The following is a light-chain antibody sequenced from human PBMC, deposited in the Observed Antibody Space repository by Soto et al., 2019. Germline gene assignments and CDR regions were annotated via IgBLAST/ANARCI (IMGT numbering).Light chain of an antibody. CDR3: QQRSNWPIT. CDR1: QTVGSN. Sequence: EMVMTQSPATLSVSPGERATLSCRASQTVGSNLAWYQQKPGQPPRLLIYDASTRATGVPVRFRGSGSGTQFTLTISSLQSEDSAVYYCQQRSNWPITFGQGTRLEIK. CDR2: DAS. J-gene: IGKJ5*01. V-gene: IGKV3-15*01.